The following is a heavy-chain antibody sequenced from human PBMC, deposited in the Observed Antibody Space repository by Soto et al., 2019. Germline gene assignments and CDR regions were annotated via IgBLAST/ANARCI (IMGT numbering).Heavy chain of an antibody. CDR1: GPSISGYY. CDR3: ARDLWGYCGTDCYPLDV. D-gene: IGHD2-21*02. Sequence: SATLSLTCTVSGPSISGYYWSWIRQPPGKGLEWIGYMYNTGCTVYNPSFKSRVTISVDTSKNQFSLKLNSVTAADTAVYYCARDLWGYCGTDCYPLDVWGQGTTVTVS. J-gene: IGHJ6*02. V-gene: IGHV4-59*01. CDR2: MYNTGCT.